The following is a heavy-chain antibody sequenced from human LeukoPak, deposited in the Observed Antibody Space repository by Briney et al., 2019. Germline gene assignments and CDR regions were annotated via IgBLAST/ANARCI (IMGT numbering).Heavy chain of an antibody. V-gene: IGHV1-18*01. CDR1: GYTFTSYG. Sequence: GASVKVSCKASGYTFTSYGISWVRQAPGQGLEWMGWISAYNGNTNYAQKLQGRVTMTTDTSTSTAYMELRSLRSDDTAVYYCARAMKNGYSYGYSFFWDAFDIWGQGTMVTVSS. D-gene: IGHD5-18*01. CDR3: ARAMKNGYSYGYSFFWDAFDI. J-gene: IGHJ3*02. CDR2: ISAYNGNT.